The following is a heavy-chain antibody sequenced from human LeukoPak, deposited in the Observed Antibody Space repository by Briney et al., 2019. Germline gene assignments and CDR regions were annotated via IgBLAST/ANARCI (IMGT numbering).Heavy chain of an antibody. CDR3: AKAPRGNDAYFDY. CDR2: ISWNSGSI. V-gene: IGHV3-9*01. J-gene: IGHJ4*02. Sequence: GGSLRLSCAASGLTFYDYGMHWVRHAPGKGLEWVSGISWNSGSIGYADSVEGRFTISRDNAKNSLYLQMNSLRAEDTALYYCAKAPRGNDAYFDYWGQGTLVTVSS. D-gene: IGHD3-16*01. CDR1: GLTFYDYG.